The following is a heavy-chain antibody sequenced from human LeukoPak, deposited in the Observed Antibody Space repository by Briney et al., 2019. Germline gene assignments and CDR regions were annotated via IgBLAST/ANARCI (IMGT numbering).Heavy chain of an antibody. D-gene: IGHD6-19*01. J-gene: IGHJ4*02. CDR2: IYYSGST. CDR1: GGSISSYY. V-gene: IGHV4-59*01. Sequence: SETLSLTCTVSGGSISSYYWSWIRQPPGKGLEWIGYIYYSGSTNYNPSLKSRVTISVDTSKNQFSLKLSSVTAADTAVYYCARYSSGWYSLYYFDYRGQGTLVTVSS. CDR3: ARYSSGWYSLYYFDY.